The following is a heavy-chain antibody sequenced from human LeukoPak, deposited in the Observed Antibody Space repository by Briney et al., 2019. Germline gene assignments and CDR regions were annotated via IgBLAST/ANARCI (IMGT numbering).Heavy chain of an antibody. V-gene: IGHV3-30*18. CDR3: AKDRLDDYYYMDV. D-gene: IGHD4-11*01. CDR1: GFTFSSYG. Sequence: GGSLRLSCAASGFTFSSYGMHWVRQAPGKGLEWVAVISYDGSNKYYADSVKGRFTISRDNSKNTLYLQMNSLRAEDTAVYYCAKDRLDDYYYMDVWGKGTTVTVSS. J-gene: IGHJ6*03. CDR2: ISYDGSNK.